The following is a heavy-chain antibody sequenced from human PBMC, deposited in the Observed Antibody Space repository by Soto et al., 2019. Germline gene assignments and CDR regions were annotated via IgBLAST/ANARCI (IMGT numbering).Heavy chain of an antibody. J-gene: IGHJ4*02. CDR2: ISGSGGST. D-gene: IGHD2-15*01. Sequence: GGSLRLSCAASGSTFSSYAMSWVRQAPGKGLEWVSAISGSGGSTYYADSVKGRFTISRDNSKNTLYLQMNSLRAEDTAVYYCAKGCRDIVVVVAVYFDYWGQGTLVTVSS. V-gene: IGHV3-23*01. CDR3: AKGCRDIVVVVAVYFDY. CDR1: GSTFSSYA.